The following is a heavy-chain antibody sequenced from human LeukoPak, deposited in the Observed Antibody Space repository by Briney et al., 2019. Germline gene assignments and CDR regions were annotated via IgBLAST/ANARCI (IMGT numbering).Heavy chain of an antibody. D-gene: IGHD3-22*01. CDR3: GRGGSSGYNYNAFDV. J-gene: IGHJ3*01. V-gene: IGHV3-48*03. CDR1: GFTLSSYE. CDR2: ISISGSTI. Sequence: PGGSLTLSCAASGFTLSSYEMNWVRQGPGKGLEWVSYISISGSTIYYADSVNGRFTISRDIAKNSLYLQMNSLRPEDTAVYYCGRGGSSGYNYNAFDVWGQGTRVTVSS.